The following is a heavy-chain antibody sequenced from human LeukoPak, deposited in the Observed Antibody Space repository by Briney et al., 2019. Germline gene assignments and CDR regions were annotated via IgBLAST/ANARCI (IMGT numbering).Heavy chain of an antibody. CDR3: ARGEESLGYCSGGSCSYMDV. D-gene: IGHD2-15*01. CDR1: GYSISSGYY. V-gene: IGHV4-38-2*01. J-gene: IGHJ6*03. CDR2: TYHSGST. Sequence: PSETLSLTCAVSGYSISSGYYWGWIRQPPGKGVEWIGSTYHSGSTYYNPSLKSRVTISVDTSKNQFSLKLSSVTAADTAVYYCARGEESLGYCSGGSCSYMDVWGKGTTVTVSS.